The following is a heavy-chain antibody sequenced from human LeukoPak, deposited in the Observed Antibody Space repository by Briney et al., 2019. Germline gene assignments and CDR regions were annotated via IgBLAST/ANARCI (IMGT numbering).Heavy chain of an antibody. V-gene: IGHV3-21*01. CDR3: ARDRGYSYGRARYFDY. D-gene: IGHD5-18*01. J-gene: IGHJ4*02. CDR1: GFTFSSYS. CDR2: ISSSSYI. Sequence: GGSLRLSCAASGFTFSSYSMKWVRQAPGKGLEWVSSISSSSYIYYADSVKGRFTISRDNAKNSLYLQMNSLRAEDTAVYYCARDRGYSYGRARYFDYWGQGTLVTVSS.